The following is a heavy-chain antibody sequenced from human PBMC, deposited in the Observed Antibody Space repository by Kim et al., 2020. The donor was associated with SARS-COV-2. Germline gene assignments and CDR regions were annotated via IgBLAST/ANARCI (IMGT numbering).Heavy chain of an antibody. V-gene: IGHV3-30*04. D-gene: IGHD1-26*01. Sequence: GGSLRLSCAASGFTFSSYAMYWVCQAPGKGLEWVAVISYDGSNKYYADSVKGRFTISRDNSKNTLYLQMNSLRAEDTAVYYCARDFRAGEDVWGQGTTVT. J-gene: IGHJ6*02. CDR3: ARDFRAGEDV. CDR1: GFTFSSYA. CDR2: ISYDGSNK.